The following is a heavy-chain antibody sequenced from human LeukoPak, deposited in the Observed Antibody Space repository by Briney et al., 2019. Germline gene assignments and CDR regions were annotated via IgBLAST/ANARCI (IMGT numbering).Heavy chain of an antibody. D-gene: IGHD3-22*01. Sequence: ASVKVSCKASGYTFTSYYMQWVRQAPGQGLVWMGIINPNDATTSYTQKFQGRVAMTRDTSTSTVYMELSSLRSEDTAVYYCARAQYNDRGPDYWGQGTLVTVSS. CDR3: ARAQYNDRGPDY. CDR1: GYTFTSYY. V-gene: IGHV1-46*01. J-gene: IGHJ4*02. CDR2: INPNDATT.